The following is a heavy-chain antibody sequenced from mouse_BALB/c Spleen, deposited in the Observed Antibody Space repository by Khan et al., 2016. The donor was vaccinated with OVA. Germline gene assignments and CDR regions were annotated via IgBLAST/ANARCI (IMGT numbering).Heavy chain of an antibody. V-gene: IGHV1-20*02. CDR1: GYSFTGYF. J-gene: IGHJ2*01. CDR2: INPHIGET. D-gene: IGHD1-1*01. Sequence: EVQLQQSGPELVRPGASVKISCKTSGYSFTGYFMNWVMQSHGKSLEWIGRINPHIGETFYNQWFKDKATLTVDESSSTAHMELRSLASEDSAVYCCTRIYRSDFDYWGQGTTLTVSS. CDR3: TRIYRSDFDY.